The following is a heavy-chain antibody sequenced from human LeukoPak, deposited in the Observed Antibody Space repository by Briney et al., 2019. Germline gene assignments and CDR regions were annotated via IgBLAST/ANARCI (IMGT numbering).Heavy chain of an antibody. V-gene: IGHV3-11*06. Sequence: GGSLRLSCAASGFTFSDYYMSWIRQAPGKGLEWVSYISSSSSYTNYADSVKGRFTISRDNAKNSLYLQMNSLRAEDTAVYYCARVVRRVVAYCGGDCPNWFAPWAQGTLVTVSP. J-gene: IGHJ5*02. CDR1: GFTFSDYY. CDR3: ARVVRRVVAYCGGDCPNWFAP. CDR2: ISSSSSYT. D-gene: IGHD2-21*02.